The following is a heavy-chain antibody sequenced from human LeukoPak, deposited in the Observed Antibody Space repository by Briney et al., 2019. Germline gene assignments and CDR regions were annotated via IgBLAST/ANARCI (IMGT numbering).Heavy chain of an antibody. J-gene: IGHJ3*02. CDR3: ARGSIEMATNDAFDI. Sequence: SETLSLTCTVSGGSISSYYWSWIRQPAGKGLKWIGEINHSGSTNYNPSLKSRVTISVDTSKNQFSLKLSSVTAADTAVYYCARGSIEMATNDAFDIWGQGTMVTVSS. V-gene: IGHV4-34*01. CDR2: INHSGST. D-gene: IGHD5-24*01. CDR1: GGSISSYY.